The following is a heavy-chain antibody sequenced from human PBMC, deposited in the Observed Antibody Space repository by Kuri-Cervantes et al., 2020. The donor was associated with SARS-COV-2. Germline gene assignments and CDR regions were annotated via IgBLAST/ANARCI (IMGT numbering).Heavy chain of an antibody. CDR1: GGSVSSGSYY. J-gene: IGHJ5*02. CDR2: IYYSGST. CDR3: ASITGTTRSYNWFDP. D-gene: IGHD1-20*01. V-gene: IGHV4-61*01. Sequence: SETLSLTCTVSGGSVSSGSYYWSWIRQPPGKGLEWIGYIYYSGSTNYNPSLKSRVTISVDTSKNQFSLKLSSVTAVDTAVYYCASITGTTRSYNWFDPWGQGTLVTVSS.